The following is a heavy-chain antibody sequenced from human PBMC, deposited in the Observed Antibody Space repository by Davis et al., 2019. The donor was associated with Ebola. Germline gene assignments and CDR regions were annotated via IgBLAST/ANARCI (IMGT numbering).Heavy chain of an antibody. CDR2: IYYSGST. CDR1: GGSISSHY. V-gene: IGHV4-59*11. Sequence: PSETLSLTCTVSGGSISSHYWSWIRQPPGKGLEWIGYIYYSGSTNYNPSLKSRVTISVDTSKNQFSLKLSSVTAADTAVYYCARSNDSSGYYLPYYYYMDVWGKGTTVTVSS. CDR3: ARSNDSSGYYLPYYYYMDV. J-gene: IGHJ6*03. D-gene: IGHD3-22*01.